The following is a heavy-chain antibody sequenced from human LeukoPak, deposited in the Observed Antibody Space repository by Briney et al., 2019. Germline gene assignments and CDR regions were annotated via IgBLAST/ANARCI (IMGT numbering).Heavy chain of an antibody. J-gene: IGHJ4*02. V-gene: IGHV3-48*03. D-gene: IGHD6-19*01. CDR1: GFTFNNYE. CDR2: ISPSGTFI. CDR3: ARDLGYSSGYTPTHFDY. Sequence: GRSLRLSCAASGFTFNNYEMNWVRQAPGKGLEWVSYISPSGTFIYYADSVKGRFTISRDNAKNSLFLQMDSLRADDTAVYYCARDLGYSSGYTPTHFDYWGQGTLVTVSS.